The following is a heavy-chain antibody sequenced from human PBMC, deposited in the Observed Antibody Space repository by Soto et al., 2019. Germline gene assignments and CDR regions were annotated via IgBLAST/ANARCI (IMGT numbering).Heavy chain of an antibody. V-gene: IGHV1-24*01. CDR1: GYTLTELS. D-gene: IGHD2-15*01. Sequence: GASVKVSCKVSGYTLTELSMHWVRQAPGKRLEWMGSFDPEDGETIYAQKFQGRVTMTEDTSTDTAYMELSSLRSEDTAVYYCATGPYCSGGSCYSRGAFDIWGQGTMVTVSS. CDR2: FDPEDGET. CDR3: ATGPYCSGGSCYSRGAFDI. J-gene: IGHJ3*02.